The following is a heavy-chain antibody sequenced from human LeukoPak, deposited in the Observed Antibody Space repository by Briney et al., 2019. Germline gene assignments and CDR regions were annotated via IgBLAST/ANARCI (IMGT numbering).Heavy chain of an antibody. CDR2: IIPIFGTA. J-gene: IGHJ4*02. CDR3: AREDLMARGVIIFDY. D-gene: IGHD3-10*01. V-gene: IGHV1-69*01. Sequence: SVKVSCKASGGTFSSYAISWVRQAPGQGLEWMGGIIPIFGTANYAQKFQGRVTITADESTSTAYMELSSLRSEDTAVYYCAREDLMARGVIIFDYWGQGTLVTVSS. CDR1: GGTFSSYA.